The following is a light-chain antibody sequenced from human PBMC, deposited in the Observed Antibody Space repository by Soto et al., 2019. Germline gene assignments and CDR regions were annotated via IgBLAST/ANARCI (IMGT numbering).Light chain of an antibody. V-gene: IGLV2-8*01. CDR1: SSDVGAYNS. Sequence: QSALTQPPSASGSPGRSVTISCTGTSSDVGAYNSVSWYQHYPGKAPKLLIYEVNKRPSGVPDRFSGSKSGNTASLTVSGLQAEDEADYYCSSYAGATNLVFGGGTQLTVL. CDR2: EVN. CDR3: SSYAGATNLV. J-gene: IGLJ2*01.